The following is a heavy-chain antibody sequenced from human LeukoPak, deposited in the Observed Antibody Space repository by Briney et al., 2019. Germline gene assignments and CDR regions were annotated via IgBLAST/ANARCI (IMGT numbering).Heavy chain of an antibody. D-gene: IGHD4-17*01. CDR2: IYHSGST. V-gene: IGHV4-4*02. J-gene: IGHJ4*02. CDR3: AATHNDYGDFHY. CDR1: GGSISSSNW. Sequence: SETLSLTCAVSGGSISSSNWWSWVRQPPGKGLEWIGEIYHSGSTNYNPSLKSRVTISVDKSKNQFSLKLSSVTAADTAVYYCAATHNDYGDFHYWGQGTLVTVSS.